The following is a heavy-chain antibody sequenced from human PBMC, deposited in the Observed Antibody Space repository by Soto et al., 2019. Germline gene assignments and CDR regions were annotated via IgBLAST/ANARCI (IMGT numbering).Heavy chain of an antibody. CDR2: ISAYSGNT. V-gene: IGHV1-18*04. D-gene: IGHD4-17*01. CDR3: ARVVKAGDYGDYGRYYFDY. CDR1: AYTFTTYG. Sequence: QVQLVQSGAEVKKPGASVKVSCKASAYTFTTYGITWVRQAPGQGLEWMGWISAYSGNTNYAQKLQGRLTVTTDTSTNTAYMDLRSLRSDDTAVYYCARVVKAGDYGDYGRYYFDYWGHGTLVTVSS. J-gene: IGHJ4*01.